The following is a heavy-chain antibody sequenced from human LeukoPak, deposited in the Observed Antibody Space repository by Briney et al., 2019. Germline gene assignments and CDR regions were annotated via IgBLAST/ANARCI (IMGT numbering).Heavy chain of an antibody. CDR2: IYTSGST. CDR3: ARGDYYDILTGYYDMYYFDY. CDR1: GGSISSGSYY. V-gene: IGHV4-61*02. Sequence: SETLSLTCTVSGGSISSGSYYWSWIRQPAGKGLEWIGRIYTSGSTNYNPSLKSRVTISVDTSKNQFSLKLSSVTAADTAVYYCARGDYYDILTGYYDMYYFDYWGQGTLVTVSS. J-gene: IGHJ4*02. D-gene: IGHD3-9*01.